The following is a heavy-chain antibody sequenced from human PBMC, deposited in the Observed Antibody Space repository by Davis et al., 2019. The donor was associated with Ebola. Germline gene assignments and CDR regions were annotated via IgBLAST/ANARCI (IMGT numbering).Heavy chain of an antibody. J-gene: IGHJ4*02. Sequence: GESLKISCAASGFTVSSNYMSWVRQAPGKGLEWVSVIYSGGSTYYADSVKGRFTISRDNSKNTLYLQMNSLRAEDTAVYYCARLQLLSSALDYWGQGTLVTVSS. CDR1: GFTVSSNY. D-gene: IGHD2-2*01. CDR2: IYSGGST. V-gene: IGHV3-66*02. CDR3: ARLQLLSSALDY.